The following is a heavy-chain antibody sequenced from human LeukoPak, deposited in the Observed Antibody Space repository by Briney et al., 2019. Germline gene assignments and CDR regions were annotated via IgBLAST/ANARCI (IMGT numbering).Heavy chain of an antibody. Sequence: SETLSLTCTVSGGSIRSSYYYWGWIRQPPGKGLEWIGSIYDSGSTYYNPSLKSRVTISVDTSKNQSSLKLNSVTAADTAVYYCARERITSFDYWGQGTLVTVSS. J-gene: IGHJ4*02. CDR3: ARERITSFDY. CDR2: IYDSGST. D-gene: IGHD3-16*01. CDR1: GGSIRSSYYY. V-gene: IGHV4-39*02.